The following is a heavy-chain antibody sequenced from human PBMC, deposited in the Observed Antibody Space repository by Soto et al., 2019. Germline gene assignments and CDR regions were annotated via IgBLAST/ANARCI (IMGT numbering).Heavy chain of an antibody. CDR2: IDPSDSYT. V-gene: IGHV5-10-1*01. Sequence: XDSLKVSWRCSGDSFTSYWISWVLQMPGKGLEWMGRIDPSDSYTNYSPSFQGHVTISADKSISTAYLQWSSLKASDTAMYYCASDSIFGVVPNNTVYYYYYYGMDVWGQGTTVTVSS. D-gene: IGHD3-3*01. CDR1: GDSFTSYW. CDR3: ASDSIFGVVPNNTVYYYYYYGMDV. J-gene: IGHJ6*02.